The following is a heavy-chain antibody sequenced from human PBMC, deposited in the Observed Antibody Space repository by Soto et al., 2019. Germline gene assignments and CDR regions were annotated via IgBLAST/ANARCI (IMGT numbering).Heavy chain of an antibody. CDR1: GFTFSNYW. D-gene: IGHD6-25*01. J-gene: IGHJ4*02. CDR2: ISGDVSSR. V-gene: IGHV3-74*01. Sequence: EVQLVESGGGLVQPGGSLRLSCATSGFTFSNYWMHWVRQVPGKGLVWVSRISGDVSSRDYADSVKGRFTSSRDNAKNTLYLQMDSLRAEDTAVYYCARGIAYAAQDYWGQGTLVTASS. CDR3: ARGIAYAAQDY.